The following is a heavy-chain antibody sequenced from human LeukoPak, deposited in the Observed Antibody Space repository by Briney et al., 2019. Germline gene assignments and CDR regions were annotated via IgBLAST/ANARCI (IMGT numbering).Heavy chain of an antibody. J-gene: IGHJ5*02. CDR1: GGSISSSSYY. V-gene: IGHV4-39*07. CDR3: ARVADYYGDYGFNWFDP. D-gene: IGHD4-17*01. Sequence: SETLSLTCTVSGGSISSSSYYWGWIRQPPGKGLEWIGSIYHSGNSYYNPSLKSRVTISVDTSQNRFSLKVRSVTAADTAVYFCARVADYYGDYGFNWFDPWGQGILVTVSS. CDR2: IYHSGNS.